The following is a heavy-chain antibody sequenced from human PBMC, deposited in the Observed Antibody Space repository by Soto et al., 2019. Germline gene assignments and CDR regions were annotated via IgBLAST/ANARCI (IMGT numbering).Heavy chain of an antibody. V-gene: IGHV4-59*01. Sequence: MSLTCTVSGGSISSSYWSWIRQPPGKGLEWIGYIYYSGSTHSNPSLKSRVTISVDTSTHQFSLKLSSVTAADTAVYYCARGVLYYYGSGSYSDGMDVWGQGTTVTVSS. CDR1: GGSISSSY. D-gene: IGHD3-10*01. CDR2: IYYSGST. CDR3: ARGVLYYYGSGSYSDGMDV. J-gene: IGHJ6*02.